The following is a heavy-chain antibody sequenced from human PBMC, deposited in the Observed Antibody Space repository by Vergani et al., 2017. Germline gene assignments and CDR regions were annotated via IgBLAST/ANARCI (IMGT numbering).Heavy chain of an antibody. CDR1: GGSFSGYY. Sequence: QVQLQQWGAGLLKPSETLSLTCAVSGGSFSGYYWSWIRQPPGKGLEWIGEINHSGSTNNNPSLKSRVTISVDTSKNQFSLKLSSVTAADTAVYYCARVSGPVVRGHYGMDVWGQGTTVTVSS. J-gene: IGHJ6*02. CDR3: ARVSGPVVRGHYGMDV. CDR2: INHSGST. V-gene: IGHV4-34*01. D-gene: IGHD3-10*01.